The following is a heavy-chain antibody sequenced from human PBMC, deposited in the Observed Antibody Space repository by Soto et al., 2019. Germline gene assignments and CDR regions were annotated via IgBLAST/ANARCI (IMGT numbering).Heavy chain of an antibody. V-gene: IGHV3-23*01. J-gene: IGHJ4*02. CDR3: AKGLYYYDSSGYRLFDY. D-gene: IGHD3-22*01. CDR2: ISVSGGTT. CDR1: GFTFRNYA. Sequence: PGGSLRLSCVASGFTFRNYAMSWVRQAPGKGLEWVSTISVSGGTTHYADSVKGRITISRDNSKNTVYLQMNSLRAEDTALYYCAKGLYYYDSSGYRLFDYWGQGALVTVSS.